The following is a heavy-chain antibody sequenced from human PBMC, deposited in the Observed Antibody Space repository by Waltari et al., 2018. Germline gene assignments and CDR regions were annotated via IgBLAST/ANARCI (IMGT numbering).Heavy chain of an antibody. V-gene: IGHV4-38-2*01. CDR2: SYHSGST. CDR3: ARVGVGLEDY. Sequence: QVQLQESGPGLVKPSETLSLTCAVSGYSISSGYYWGWIRQPPGKGLEWIGSSYHSGSTYYNPSLKSRVTISVDTSKNQFSLKLSSVTAADTAVYYCARVGVGLEDYWGQGTLVTVSS. D-gene: IGHD3-10*01. CDR1: GYSISSGYY. J-gene: IGHJ4*02.